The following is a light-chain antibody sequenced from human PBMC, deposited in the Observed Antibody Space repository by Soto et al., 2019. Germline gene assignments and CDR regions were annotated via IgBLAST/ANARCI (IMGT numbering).Light chain of an antibody. V-gene: IGKV1-5*03. CDR1: HNIYTW. CDR2: EAS. CDR3: QQYNTFWT. J-gene: IGKJ1*01. Sequence: DIHMAHSPATLSGSVGDIVTITCRASHNIYTWLAWYQQKPGKAPKLLIYEASSLETGVPSRFSGNGSGTEFTLTISSLQPDYFATYYCQQYNTFWTFGQGTKVDIK.